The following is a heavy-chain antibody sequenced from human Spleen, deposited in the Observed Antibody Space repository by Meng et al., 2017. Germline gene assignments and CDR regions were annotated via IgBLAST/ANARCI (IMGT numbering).Heavy chain of an antibody. V-gene: IGHV4-39*07. J-gene: IGHJ4*02. CDR2: IYYSGST. CDR3: ARDRLDEGFDY. Sequence: SETLSLTCTVSGGSISSSSYYWGWIRQPPGKGLEWIGSIYYSGSTYYNPSLKSRVTISVDTSKNQFSLKLSSVTAADTAVYYCARDRLDEGFDYWGQGTLVTVSS. D-gene: IGHD3/OR15-3a*01. CDR1: GGSISSSSYY.